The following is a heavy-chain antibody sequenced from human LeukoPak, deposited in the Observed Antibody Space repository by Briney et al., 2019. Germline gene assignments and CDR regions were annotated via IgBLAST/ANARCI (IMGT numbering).Heavy chain of an antibody. J-gene: IGHJ4*02. CDR2: FDPEDGET. CDR3: AGRRNYYDSSGYYPFDY. V-gene: IGHV1-24*01. D-gene: IGHD3-22*01. CDR1: GYTLTELS. Sequence: ASVKVSCKVSGYTLTELSMHWVRQAPGKGLEWMGGFDPEDGETIYAQKFQGRVTMTEDTSTDTAYMELSSLRSEDTAVYYCAGRRNYYDSSGYYPFDYWGQGTLVTVSS.